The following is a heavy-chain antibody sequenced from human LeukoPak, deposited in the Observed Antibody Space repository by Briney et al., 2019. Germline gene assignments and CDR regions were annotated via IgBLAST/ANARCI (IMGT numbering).Heavy chain of an antibody. V-gene: IGHV4-38-2*02. J-gene: IGHJ6*03. Sequence: PSETLSLTCIVSGYSISSGYYWGWIRQPPGKGLEWIGSVYNSGSTYYNPSLKSRVAISVDTSKNQFSLKLSSVTAADTAVYYCARPFSQDYHYMDVWGKGTTVTVSS. CDR1: GYSISSGYY. CDR3: ARPFSQDYHYMDV. CDR2: VYNSGST.